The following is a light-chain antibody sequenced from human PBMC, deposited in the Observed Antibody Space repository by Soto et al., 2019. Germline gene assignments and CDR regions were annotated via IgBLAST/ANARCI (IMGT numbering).Light chain of an antibody. CDR3: SSYISSRTLV. CDR1: SSDVGAYNY. J-gene: IGLJ1*01. V-gene: IGLV2-14*01. CDR2: EVS. Sequence: QSVLTQPASVSGPPGQSITISCTGTSSDVGAYNYVSWYQQHPGKAPKLMIYEVSNRPSGVSNRFSGSKSGNTASLTISGLQAEDEADYSCSSYISSRTLVLGTGTKVTVL.